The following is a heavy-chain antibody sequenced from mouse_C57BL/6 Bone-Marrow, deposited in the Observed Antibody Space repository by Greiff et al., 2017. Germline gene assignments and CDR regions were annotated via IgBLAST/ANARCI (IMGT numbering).Heavy chain of an antibody. CDR2: ISYSGST. D-gene: IGHD2-12*01. J-gene: IGHJ2*02. CDR1: GYSFTSYY. CDR3: ARSYDRGNAMDY. V-gene: IGHV3-8*01. Sequence: EVKLQESGPGLAKPSQTLSLTCSVTGYSFTSYYWNWVRKFPGKKLEYMGDISYSGSTYYNPSLKSRISITRDKYKNQNYLQLNSMTTEDTATYYCARSYDRGNAMDYWGQGTSLTVSS.